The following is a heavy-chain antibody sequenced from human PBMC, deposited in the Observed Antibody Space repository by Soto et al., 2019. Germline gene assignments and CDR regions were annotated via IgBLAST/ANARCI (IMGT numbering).Heavy chain of an antibody. CDR3: ARRRITMVRGVLNWFDP. CDR1: GGSFSGYY. CDR2: INHSGST. J-gene: IGHJ5*02. Sequence: SETLSLTCAVYGGSFSGYYWSWIRQPPGKGLEWIGEINHSGSTNYNPSLKSRVTISVDTSKNQFSLKLSSVTAADTAVYYCARRRITMVRGVLNWFDPWGQGTLVTVSS. D-gene: IGHD3-10*01. V-gene: IGHV4-34*01.